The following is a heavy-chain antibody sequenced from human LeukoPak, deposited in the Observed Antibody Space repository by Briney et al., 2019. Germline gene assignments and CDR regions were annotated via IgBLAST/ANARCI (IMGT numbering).Heavy chain of an antibody. CDR2: IRYDGSNK. CDR1: GFTFSSYG. V-gene: IGHV3-30*02. D-gene: IGHD3-9*01. CDR3: AKDRLGEGYYFDY. J-gene: IGHJ4*02. Sequence: PGGSLRHSCAASGFTFSSYGMHWVRQAPGKGLEWVAFIRYDGSNKYYADSVKGRFTISRDNSKNTLYLQMNSLRAEDTAVYYCAKDRLGEGYYFDYWGQGTLVTVSS.